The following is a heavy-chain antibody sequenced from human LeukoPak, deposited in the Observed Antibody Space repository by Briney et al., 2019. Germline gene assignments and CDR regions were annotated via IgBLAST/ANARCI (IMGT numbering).Heavy chain of an antibody. Sequence: PSGTLSLTCAVSGGSISNNNCWGWVRQPPGKGLGWIGEIYHSGSTNYNPSLESRVTISVDKSKNQFSLNLSSVTAADTAVYYCARDLAAAGSFDPWGQGTLVTVSS. CDR2: IYHSGST. D-gene: IGHD6-13*01. CDR3: ARDLAAAGSFDP. J-gene: IGHJ5*02. V-gene: IGHV4-4*02. CDR1: GGSISNNNC.